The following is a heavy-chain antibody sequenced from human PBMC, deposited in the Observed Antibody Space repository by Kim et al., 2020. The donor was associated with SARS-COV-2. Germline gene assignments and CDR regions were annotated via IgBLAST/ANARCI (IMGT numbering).Heavy chain of an antibody. V-gene: IGHV6-1*01. J-gene: IGHJ6*02. CDR3: ARGYDGVVIDHVYSYYYGMGV. Sequence: SQTLSLICAISGDSVSSNSAAWNWIRQSPSRGLEWLGRTYYRSKWYNDYAVSVKSRITINPDTSKNQFSLQLNSVTPEDTAVYYCARGYDGVVIDHVYSYYYGMGVWGQGTTVAVS. CDR2: TYYRSKWYN. CDR1: GDSVSSNSAA. D-gene: IGHD3-3*01.